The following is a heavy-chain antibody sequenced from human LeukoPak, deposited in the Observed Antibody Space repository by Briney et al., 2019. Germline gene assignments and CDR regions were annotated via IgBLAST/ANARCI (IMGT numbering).Heavy chain of an antibody. D-gene: IGHD3-10*01. CDR2: INPNSGGT. CDR3: AREGDGSGSGWFDP. CDR1: GYTFTGYY. J-gene: IGHJ5*02. V-gene: IGHV1-2*02. Sequence: ASVTVSCTASGYTFTGYYMHWVRQAPRQGLEWMGWINPNSGGTNYAQTFQGRVTITRETSISTAYMELSRLRSDDTAVYYCAREGDGSGSGWFDPWGQGTLVTVSS.